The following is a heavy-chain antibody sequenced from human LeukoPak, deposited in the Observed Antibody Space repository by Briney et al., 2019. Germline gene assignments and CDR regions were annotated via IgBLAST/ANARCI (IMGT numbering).Heavy chain of an antibody. D-gene: IGHD3-3*01. CDR3: ARGQYDFWSGYYSPFYYFDY. V-gene: IGHV4-39*07. CDR1: GGSISSTSYY. J-gene: IGHJ4*02. CDR2: IYYSGGT. Sequence: SETLSLTCTVSGGSISSTSYYWGWIRQPPGKGLEWIGSIYYSGGTYYNPSLKSRVTISVDTSKNQFSLNLSSVTAADTAVYYCARGQYDFWSGYYSPFYYFDYWGQGTLVTVSS.